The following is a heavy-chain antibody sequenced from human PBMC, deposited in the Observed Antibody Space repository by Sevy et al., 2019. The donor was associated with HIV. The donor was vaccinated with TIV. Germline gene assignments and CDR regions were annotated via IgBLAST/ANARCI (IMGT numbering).Heavy chain of an antibody. CDR2: INWNGGST. D-gene: IGHD1-26*01. CDR1: GFTFDDYS. V-gene: IGHV3-20*04. J-gene: IGHJ6*03. Sequence: GGSLRLSCAASGFTFDDYSMTWVRQAPGKGLEWVSVINWNGGSTGYADSVKGRFTISRDNAKNSLYLQMNSLRAEDTALYYCAREISGGIYLEVYYYMDVWGKGTTVTVSS. CDR3: AREISGGIYLEVYYYMDV.